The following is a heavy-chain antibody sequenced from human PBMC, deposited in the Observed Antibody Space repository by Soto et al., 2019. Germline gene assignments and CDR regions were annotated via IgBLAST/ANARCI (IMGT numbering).Heavy chain of an antibody. D-gene: IGHD3-22*01. CDR1: GFTFSSYA. Sequence: QVQLVESGGGVVQPGRSLRLSCAASGFTFSSYAMHWVRQAPGKGLEWVAVISYDGSNKYYAGSVKGRFTISRDNSKNTLDLQMNSLRVEDTAVYYCARDLKRCGRYYDSSGYDGDYWGQGTLVTVSS. CDR2: ISYDGSNK. J-gene: IGHJ4*02. CDR3: ARDLKRCGRYYDSSGYDGDY. V-gene: IGHV3-30-3*01.